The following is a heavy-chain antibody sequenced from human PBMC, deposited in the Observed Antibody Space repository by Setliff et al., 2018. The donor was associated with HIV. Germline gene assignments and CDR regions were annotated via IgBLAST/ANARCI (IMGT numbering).Heavy chain of an antibody. CDR3: ALSSGSYYNALDN. Sequence: LSLTCTVSGASISSYYWSWIRQPPGKGLEWIGYIYYSGSTNYNPSLKSRVTMSVDTSKNQFSLKLSSVTAADTAVYYCALSSGSYYNALDNWGQGTLVTVSS. J-gene: IGHJ4*02. CDR2: IYYSGST. V-gene: IGHV4-59*04. CDR1: GASISSYY. D-gene: IGHD3-10*01.